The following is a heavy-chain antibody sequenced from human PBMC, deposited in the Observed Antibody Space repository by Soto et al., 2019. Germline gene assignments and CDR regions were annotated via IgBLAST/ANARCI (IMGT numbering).Heavy chain of an antibody. CDR2: ISYDGSTE. Sequence: GGSLRLSCAASGFTFSGYYMHWVRQAPGKGLEWVAVISYDGSTEYYADSVKGRFTISKDNSANRLFLQMNSLRPEDTAVYYCTKDDGYNDSTYYHYFGMDFWGQGTTVTVSS. CDR3: TKDDGYNDSTYYHYFGMDF. V-gene: IGHV3-30*18. D-gene: IGHD5-12*01. J-gene: IGHJ6*02. CDR1: GFTFSGYY.